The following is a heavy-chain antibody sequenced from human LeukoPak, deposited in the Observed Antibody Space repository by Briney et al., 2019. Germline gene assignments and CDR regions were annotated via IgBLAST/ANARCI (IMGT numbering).Heavy chain of an antibody. CDR2: IKQDGSEK. D-gene: IGHD3-3*01. J-gene: IGHJ6*03. CDR1: GFTFSSYW. CDR3: ARDASHYDFWSGATHYYMDV. Sequence: GGSLRLSCAASGFTFSSYWMSWVRQAPGKGLEWVANIKQDGSEKYYVDSVKGRFTISRDNAKNSLYLQMNSLRAEDTAVYYCARDASHYDFWSGATHYYMDVWGKGTTVTVPS. V-gene: IGHV3-7*01.